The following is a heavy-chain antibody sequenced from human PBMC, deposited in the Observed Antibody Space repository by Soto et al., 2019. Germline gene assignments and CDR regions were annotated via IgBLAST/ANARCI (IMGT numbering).Heavy chain of an antibody. D-gene: IGHD3-10*01. V-gene: IGHV1-2*04. CDR1: GYTFTGYY. CDR3: ARFREGSGLFDY. Sequence: ASLKVSCKASGYTFTGYYIHWVRQAPGQGLEWMGWINPNSGGTKYAQKFQGWVTMTRDTSINTAYMELTSDDTAVYYCARFREGSGLFDYWGQGTLVTVSS. CDR2: INPNSGGT. J-gene: IGHJ4*02.